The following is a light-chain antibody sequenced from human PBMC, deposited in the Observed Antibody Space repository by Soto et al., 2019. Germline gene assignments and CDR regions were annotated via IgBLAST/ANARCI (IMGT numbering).Light chain of an antibody. V-gene: IGKV1-9*01. J-gene: IGKJ3*01. CDR1: QGISSY. CDR2: AAS. Sequence: IQFTQSPSSLSASVGDRVTITCRASQGISSYLAWYQQKPGKAPKLLIYAASTLQSGVPSRFSGSGSGTDFTLTISSLQPEDFATYYCQQLNSYPNTFGPGTKVDIK. CDR3: QQLNSYPNT.